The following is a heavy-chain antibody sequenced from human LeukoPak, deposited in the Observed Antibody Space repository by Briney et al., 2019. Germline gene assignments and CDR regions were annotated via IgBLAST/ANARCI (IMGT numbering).Heavy chain of an antibody. Sequence: SETLSLTCTVSGGSISSYYWSWIRQPPGKGLEWIGYIYYSGSTNYNPSLRSRVTISVDTSKNQFSLKLSSVTAADTAVYYCAREGDYDFWSGYRLYYFDYWGQGTLVTVSS. D-gene: IGHD3-3*01. CDR3: AREGDYDFWSGYRLYYFDY. V-gene: IGHV4-59*01. J-gene: IGHJ4*02. CDR1: GGSISSYY. CDR2: IYYSGST.